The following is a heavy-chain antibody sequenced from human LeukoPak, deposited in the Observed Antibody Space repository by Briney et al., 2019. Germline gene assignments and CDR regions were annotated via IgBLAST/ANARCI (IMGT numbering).Heavy chain of an antibody. J-gene: IGHJ4*02. CDR1: GFTFSDNY. D-gene: IGHD1-1*01. V-gene: IGHV3-11*04. CDR3: ARDPRTVRI. CDR2: ISGNGGVI. Sequence: GSLRLSCAASGFTFSDNYMTWVRQAPGKGLEWLAYISGNGGVIQYADSFKGRCTISRDNAKNLLYLQMDSLRVEDTAIYYCARDPRTVRIWGQGTLVTVSS.